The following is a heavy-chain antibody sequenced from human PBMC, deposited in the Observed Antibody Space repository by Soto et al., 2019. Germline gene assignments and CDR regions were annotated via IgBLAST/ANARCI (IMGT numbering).Heavy chain of an antibody. V-gene: IGHV3-23*01. J-gene: IGHJ3*02. Sequence: PVGSLRLSCAASGFTFSSYAMSWVRQAPGKGLEWVSAISGSGGSTYYADSVKGRFTISRDNSKNTLYLQMNSLRAEDTAVYYCAKDSLLWFRSPSDAFDIWGQGTMVTVSS. D-gene: IGHD3-10*01. CDR1: GFTFSSYA. CDR2: ISGSGGST. CDR3: AKDSLLWFRSPSDAFDI.